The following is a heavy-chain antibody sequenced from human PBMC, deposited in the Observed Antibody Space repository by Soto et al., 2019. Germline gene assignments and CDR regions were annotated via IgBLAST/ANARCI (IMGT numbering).Heavy chain of an antibody. Sequence: ASVKGSCKASGYTFTIYCISWVRQAPGQGLEWMGWISGYNGNTNYAQKLQGRVTMTTDTSTSTAYMELRSLRSDDTAVYYCARITMGNFDWLLYRIDYWGQGTLVTVSS. CDR2: ISGYNGNT. CDR1: GYTFTIYC. CDR3: ARITMGNFDWLLYRIDY. J-gene: IGHJ4*02. D-gene: IGHD3-9*01. V-gene: IGHV1-18*01.